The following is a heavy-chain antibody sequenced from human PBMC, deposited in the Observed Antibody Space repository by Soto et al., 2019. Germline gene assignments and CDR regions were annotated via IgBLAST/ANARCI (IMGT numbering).Heavy chain of an antibody. CDR2: IYYSGST. V-gene: IGHV4-31*03. CDR3: ARSFITIFEEEGPNWFDP. Sequence: PSETLSLTCTVSGGSISSGGYYWSWIRQHPGKGLEWIGYIYYSGSTYYNPSLKSRVTISVDTSKNQFSLKLSSVTAADTAVYYCARSFITIFEEEGPNWFDPWGQGPLVTVS. D-gene: IGHD3-3*01. J-gene: IGHJ5*02. CDR1: GGSISSGGYY.